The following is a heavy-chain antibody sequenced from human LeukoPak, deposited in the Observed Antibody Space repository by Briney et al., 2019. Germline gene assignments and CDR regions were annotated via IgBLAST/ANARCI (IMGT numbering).Heavy chain of an antibody. Sequence: GGSLRLSCAASGFTFSSYGMHWVRQAPGKGLERVAVIWYDGSNKYYADSVKGRFTVSRDNSKNTVYLQMNSLRAEDTAVYYCARDPGDYVGNDAFDIWGQGTMVTVSS. D-gene: IGHD4-17*01. CDR2: IWYDGSNK. V-gene: IGHV3-33*01. CDR1: GFTFSSYG. CDR3: ARDPGDYVGNDAFDI. J-gene: IGHJ3*02.